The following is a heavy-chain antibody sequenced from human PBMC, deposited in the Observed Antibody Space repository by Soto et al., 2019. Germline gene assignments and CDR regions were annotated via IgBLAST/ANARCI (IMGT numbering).Heavy chain of an antibody. Sequence: SFMAFGGSFSSHGIAWVRQVPGQGLEWVGGIMPTFGSATYAPKFQGRVTITADKSTSTAYMELRSLRSEDTAVYYCATERSAQYFDYWGQGTLVTVSS. CDR1: GGSFSSHG. CDR2: IMPTFGSA. D-gene: IGHD1-1*01. V-gene: IGHV1-69*06. CDR3: ATERSAQYFDY. J-gene: IGHJ4*02.